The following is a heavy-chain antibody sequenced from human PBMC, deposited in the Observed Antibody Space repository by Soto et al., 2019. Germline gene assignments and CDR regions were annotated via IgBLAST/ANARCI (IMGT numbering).Heavy chain of an antibody. D-gene: IGHD2-8*01. CDR3: AKNGQPPYYYYGMDV. CDR2: ISGYNSDT. CDR1: GYAFTRYG. J-gene: IGHJ6*02. Sequence: QGQLVQSGAEVKKPGASVKVSCKASGYAFTRYGISWVRQAPGQGLEWMGWISGYNSDTKYAQKFQGRVTMTIDTSTTTKYMELRSLTSDDTAVYYCAKNGQPPYYYYGMDVWGQGTTVTVSS. V-gene: IGHV1-18*01.